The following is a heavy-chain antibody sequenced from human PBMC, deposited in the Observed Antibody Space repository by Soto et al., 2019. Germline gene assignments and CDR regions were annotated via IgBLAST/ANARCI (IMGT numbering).Heavy chain of an antibody. V-gene: IGHV3-30-3*01. CDR2: ISYDGSNK. Sequence: QVQLVESGGGVVQPGRSPRLSCAASGFTFSSYAMHWVRQAPGKGLEWVAVISYDGSNKYYADSVKGRFTISRDNSKNTLYLQMNSLRAEDTAVYYCARDRARYYYGSGPFDPWGQGTLVTVSS. CDR3: ARDRARYYYGSGPFDP. D-gene: IGHD3-10*01. CDR1: GFTFSSYA. J-gene: IGHJ5*02.